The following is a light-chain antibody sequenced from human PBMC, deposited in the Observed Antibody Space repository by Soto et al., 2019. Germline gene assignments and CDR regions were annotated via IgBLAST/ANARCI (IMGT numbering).Light chain of an antibody. Sequence: QSALTQPPSASGSPGQSVTISCTGTSSDVGGYHYVSWYQLHPGKAPKLMVFEVSNRPSGVSYRFSGSKSGNTASLTISGLQAEDEADYFCSSYSISTAYLFGTGTKVTVL. CDR2: EVS. CDR1: SSDVGGYHY. CDR3: SSYSISTAYL. J-gene: IGLJ1*01. V-gene: IGLV2-14*01.